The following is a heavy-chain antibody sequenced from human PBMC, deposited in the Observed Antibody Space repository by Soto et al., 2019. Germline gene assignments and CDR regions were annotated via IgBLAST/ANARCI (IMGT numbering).Heavy chain of an antibody. J-gene: IGHJ3*02. CDR3: TPVLTTVVTEHDAFDI. CDR1: GFTFSNAW. V-gene: IGHV3-15*01. Sequence: GGSLRLSCAASGFTFSNAWMSWVRQAPGKGLEWVGRIKSKTDGGTTDYAAPVKGRFTISRDDSKNTLYLQMNSLKTEDTAVYYCTPVLTTVVTEHDAFDIWGQGTMVTVSS. D-gene: IGHD4-17*01. CDR2: IKSKTDGGTT.